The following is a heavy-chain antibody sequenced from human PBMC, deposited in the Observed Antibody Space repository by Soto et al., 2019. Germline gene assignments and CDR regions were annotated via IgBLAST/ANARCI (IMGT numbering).Heavy chain of an antibody. J-gene: IGHJ4*02. CDR3: AKDSLHYYDSSGYYFLPFY. V-gene: IGHV3-30*18. CDR1: GFTFSSYG. CDR2: ISYDGSNK. Sequence: SGGSLRLSCAASGFTFSSYGMHWVRQAPGKGLEWVAVISYDGSNKYYADSVKGRFTISRDNSKNTLYLQMNSLRAEDTAVYYCAKDSLHYYDSSGYYFLPFYWGQGTLVTVSS. D-gene: IGHD3-22*01.